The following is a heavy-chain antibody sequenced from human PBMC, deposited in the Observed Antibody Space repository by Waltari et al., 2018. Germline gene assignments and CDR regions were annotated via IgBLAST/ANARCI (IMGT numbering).Heavy chain of an antibody. Sequence: EAQLVQSGGGLVQPGGSLTLSCAASGFPISGFWITWIRQAPGQGLQWVAHIGPDGSDKYYVDSVKGRFTISRDNAENSLLLQMSSLRVEDTALYYCVGWNDPINSWGQGTLVAVSS. V-gene: IGHV3-7*01. D-gene: IGHD1-1*01. CDR2: IGPDGSDK. CDR1: GFPISGFW. J-gene: IGHJ4*02. CDR3: VGWNDPINS.